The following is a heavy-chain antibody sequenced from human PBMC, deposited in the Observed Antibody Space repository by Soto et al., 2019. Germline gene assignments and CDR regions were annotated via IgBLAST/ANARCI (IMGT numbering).Heavy chain of an antibody. J-gene: IGHJ5*02. V-gene: IGHV4-30-2*01. CDR2: IYHSGST. Sequence: QLQLQESGSGLVKPSQTLSLTCGVSGGSISSGDYSWSWIRQPPGKGLEWIGYIYHSGSTYYNPSLKSRVTISVDTSKNQFSLKLTSLTAADTALYYCARESGGPGYIWFDPWGQGTLVTVSS. D-gene: IGHD3-16*01. CDR1: GGSISSGDYS. CDR3: ARESGGPGYIWFDP.